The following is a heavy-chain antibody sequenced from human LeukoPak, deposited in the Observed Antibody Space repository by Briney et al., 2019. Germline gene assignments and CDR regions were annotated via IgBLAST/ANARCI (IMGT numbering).Heavy chain of an antibody. Sequence: PSETLSLTCAVYGGSFSGYYWSWIRQPPGKGLEWLGEINRSGSNNYNPSLKSRVTISVDTSTNQFSLKLSSVTAADTAVYYCASHFLFYDFWSGYYLGVFDYWGQVTLVTVSS. CDR3: ASHFLFYDFWSGYYLGVFDY. CDR1: GGSFSGYY. J-gene: IGHJ4*02. D-gene: IGHD3-3*01. CDR2: INRSGSN. V-gene: IGHV4-34*01.